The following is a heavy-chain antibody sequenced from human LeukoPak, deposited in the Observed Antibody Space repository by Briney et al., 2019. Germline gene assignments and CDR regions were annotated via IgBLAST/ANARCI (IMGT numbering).Heavy chain of an antibody. J-gene: IGHJ4*02. V-gene: IGHV4-34*01. CDR3: ARGPTTVYDRLTGYYYFDY. CDR2: INHREST. CDR1: GGSFSGYY. D-gene: IGHD3-9*01. Sequence: SETLSLTCAVYGGSFSGYYWPWIRQPPGKGLEWIGEINHRESTNYNPSLKSRVTISMDTSTYQFCLRLSSVTAADTAVYFRARGPTTVYDRLTGYYYFDYWGQGTLVTVSS.